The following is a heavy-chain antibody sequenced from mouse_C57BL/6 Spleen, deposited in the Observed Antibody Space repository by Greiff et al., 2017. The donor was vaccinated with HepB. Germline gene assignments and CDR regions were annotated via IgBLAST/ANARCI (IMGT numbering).Heavy chain of an antibody. Sequence: EVQRVESGPGLVKPSQSLSLTCSVTGYSITSGYYWNWIRQFPGNKLEWMGYISYDGSNNYNPSLKNRISITRDTSKNQFFLKLNSVTTEDTATYYCASRIYYDYGFDYWGQGTTLTVSS. CDR1: GYSITSGYY. J-gene: IGHJ2*01. V-gene: IGHV3-6*01. CDR2: ISYDGSN. D-gene: IGHD2-4*01. CDR3: ASRIYYDYGFDY.